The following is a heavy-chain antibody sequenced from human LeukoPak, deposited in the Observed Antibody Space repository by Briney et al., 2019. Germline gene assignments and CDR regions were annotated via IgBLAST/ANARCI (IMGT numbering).Heavy chain of an antibody. CDR1: GGSISSGGYS. D-gene: IGHD3-3*01. J-gene: IGHJ4*02. Sequence: PSETLSLTCAVSGGSISSGGYSWSWIRQPPGKGLEWIGYIYHSGSTYYNPSLKSRVTISVDRSKNQFSLKLSSVTAADTAVYYCASSSTIFGVGREYWGQGTLVTVSS. V-gene: IGHV4-30-2*01. CDR2: IYHSGST. CDR3: ASSSTIFGVGREY.